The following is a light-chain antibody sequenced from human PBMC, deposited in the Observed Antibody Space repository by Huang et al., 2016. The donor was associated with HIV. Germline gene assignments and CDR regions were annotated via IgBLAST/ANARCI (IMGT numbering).Light chain of an antibody. Sequence: IQMTQSHTSLSASVGDRVSIACRASQSISTYLNWYQQKPGKAPKLLISSASALHSGVQSRFSGSGSGTDFTLTIRGLQLDDFATYYCQQSYSALSSVGRGTRL. J-gene: IGKJ5*01. CDR1: QSISTY. V-gene: IGKV1-39*01. CDR2: SAS. CDR3: QQSYSALSS.